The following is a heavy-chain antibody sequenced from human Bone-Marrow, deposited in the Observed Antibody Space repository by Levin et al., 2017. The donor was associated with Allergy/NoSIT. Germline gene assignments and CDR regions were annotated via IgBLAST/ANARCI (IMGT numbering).Heavy chain of an antibody. Sequence: SGGSLRLSCTMSGLSFSTYGIHWVRQAPGKGLEWVAVIWNGGTNRYYADSVEGRFIISTDTSKKTLNLEMSSLRVEDTAVYYCAAYNSFSMIVNHWGQGALVTVSS. CDR3: AAYNSFSMIVNH. V-gene: IGHV3-33*01. CDR1: GLSFSTYG. D-gene: IGHD3-22*01. CDR2: IWNGGTNR. J-gene: IGHJ4*02.